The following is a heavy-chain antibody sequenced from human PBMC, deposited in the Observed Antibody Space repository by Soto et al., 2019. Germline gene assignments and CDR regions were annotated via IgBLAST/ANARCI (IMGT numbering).Heavy chain of an antibody. CDR1: VASFTSYT. V-gene: IGHV1-69*02. CDR3: DGANWVVDCSDLGRYFTF. J-gene: IGHJ4*02. CDR2: IIPIFDVP. Sequence: QVQLVQSGAEVKKPGSSVKVSCKSSVASFTSYTFSWVRQAPGQGLEWLGRIIPIFDVPNYAQDFQGRVTXXGXXSTPTAYMELSRMRRAATAVDYCDGANWVVDCSDLGRYFTFWGQGTVVTVSS. D-gene: IGHD2-21*02.